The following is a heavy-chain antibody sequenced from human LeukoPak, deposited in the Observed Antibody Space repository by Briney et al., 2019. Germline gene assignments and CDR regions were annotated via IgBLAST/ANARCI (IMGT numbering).Heavy chain of an antibody. CDR3: AKAMVRWFGELYLPASYYYMDV. CDR1: GFTFSSYA. D-gene: IGHD3-10*01. CDR2: ISGSGGST. Sequence: PGGSLRLSCAASGFTFSSYAMTWVRQAPGMGLEWVSAISGSGGSTYYADSVKGRFTISRDNSRNTLYLQMNSLRADDTAVYYCAKAMVRWFGELYLPASYYYMDVWGKGTTVTISS. V-gene: IGHV3-23*01. J-gene: IGHJ6*03.